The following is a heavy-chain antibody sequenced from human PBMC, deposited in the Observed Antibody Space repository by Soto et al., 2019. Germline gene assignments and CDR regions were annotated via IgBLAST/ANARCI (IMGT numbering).Heavy chain of an antibody. J-gene: IGHJ5*02. Sequence: SETLSLTCTVSGGSISSSSYYWGWIRQPPGKGLEWIGSIYYSGSTYYNPSLKSRVTISVDTSKNQFSLKLSSVTAADTAVYYCARSPIAAHWFDPWGQGTLVTVSS. D-gene: IGHD6-6*01. CDR3: ARSPIAAHWFDP. V-gene: IGHV4-39*01. CDR1: GGSISSSSYY. CDR2: IYYSGST.